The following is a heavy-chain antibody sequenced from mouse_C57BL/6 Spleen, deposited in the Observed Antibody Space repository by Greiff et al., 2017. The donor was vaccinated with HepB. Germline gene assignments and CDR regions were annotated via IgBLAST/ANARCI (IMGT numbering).Heavy chain of an antibody. Sequence: VQLQQPGAELVKPGASVKLSCKASGYTFTSYWMQWVKQRPGQGLEWIGEIDPSDSYTNYNQKFKGKATLTVDTSSSTAYMQLSSLTSEDSAVYYCARRGYEEGYYFDYWGQGTTLTVSS. CDR3: ARRGYEEGYYFDY. V-gene: IGHV1-50*01. J-gene: IGHJ2*01. D-gene: IGHD2-2*01. CDR2: IDPSDSYT. CDR1: GYTFTSYW.